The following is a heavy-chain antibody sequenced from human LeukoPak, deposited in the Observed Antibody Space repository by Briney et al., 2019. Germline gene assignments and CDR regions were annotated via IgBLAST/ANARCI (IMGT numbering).Heavy chain of an antibody. CDR2: IYYSGST. Sequence: SQTLSLTCTVSGCSISSGGYYWSWIRQHPGKGLERIGYIYYSGSTYYNPSLKSRVTISVDTSKNQFSLKLSSVTAADTAVYYCARTAGTTTKGNWFDPWGQGTLVTVSS. D-gene: IGHD1-7*01. V-gene: IGHV4-31*03. CDR3: ARTAGTTTKGNWFDP. J-gene: IGHJ5*02. CDR1: GCSISSGGYY.